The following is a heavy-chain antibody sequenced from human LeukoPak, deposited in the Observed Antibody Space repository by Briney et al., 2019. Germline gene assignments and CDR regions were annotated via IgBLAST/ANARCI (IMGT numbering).Heavy chain of an antibody. D-gene: IGHD2-15*01. CDR3: AKVIRGGGGKDYYGMDV. CDR1: GFSFSTYA. Sequence: GGSLRLSCAASGFSFSTYAITWVRQSPGKGLEWVSSITGSGGGANYADSVKGRFTISRDNSKNTLYLQVNSLRAEDTAVYYCAKVIRGGGGKDYYGMDVWGQGTTVTVSS. J-gene: IGHJ6*02. CDR2: ITGSGGGA. V-gene: IGHV3-23*01.